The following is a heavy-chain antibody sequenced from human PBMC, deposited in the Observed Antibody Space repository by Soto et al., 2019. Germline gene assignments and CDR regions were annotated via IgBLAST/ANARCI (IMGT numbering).Heavy chain of an antibody. D-gene: IGHD1-26*01. J-gene: IGHJ6*03. V-gene: IGHV3-23*01. Sequence: GGSLRLSFAASGFTFSSYAMSWVRQAPGKGLEWVSAISGSGGSTYYADSVKGRFTISRDNSKNTLYLQMNSLRAEDTDVYYCAKAVGANCYYYYMDVWGKGTTVTVSS. CDR1: GFTFSSYA. CDR2: ISGSGGST. CDR3: AKAVGANCYYYYMDV.